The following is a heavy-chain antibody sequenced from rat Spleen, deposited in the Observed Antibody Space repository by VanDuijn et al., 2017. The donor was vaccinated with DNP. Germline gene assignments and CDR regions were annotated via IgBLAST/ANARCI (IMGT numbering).Heavy chain of an antibody. J-gene: IGHJ2*01. V-gene: IGHV5-22*01. Sequence: EVQLVESGGGLVQPGRSLKLSCVASGFTFSAYYMAWVRQAPTKGLEWVAYINYDGGNTNYRDFVRGRFTISRDNAKSTLYLQMNTLRSEDMATYYCARHVLPLRVWDYWGQGVMVTVSS. D-gene: IGHD1-4*01. CDR3: ARHVLPLRVWDY. CDR1: GFTFSAYY. CDR2: INYDGGNT.